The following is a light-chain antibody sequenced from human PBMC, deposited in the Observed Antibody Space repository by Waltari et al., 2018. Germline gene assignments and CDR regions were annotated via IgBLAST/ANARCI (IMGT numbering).Light chain of an antibody. CDR3: QHYGTSSWT. CDR2: GAS. CDR1: QTITYTT. J-gene: IGKJ1*01. Sequence: EIVLTQSPGTLYLSPGDRATLSCRSSQTITYTTLAWYQQKPGQGPRLLIYGASNRPTGVPSMFSGSGSGQDFTLAISRLEPDDFAVYYCQHYGTSSWTFGQGTKVEVK. V-gene: IGKV3-20*01.